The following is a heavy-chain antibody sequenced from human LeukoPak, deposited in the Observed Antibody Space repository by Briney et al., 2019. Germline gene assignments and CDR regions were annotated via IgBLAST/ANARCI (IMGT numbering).Heavy chain of an antibody. CDR3: AKDATTYYYDSSGYHFDY. V-gene: IGHV3-30*02. D-gene: IGHD3-22*01. J-gene: IGHJ4*02. Sequence: GGSLRLSCAASGLTFSSYGMHWVRQAPGKGLEWVAFIRYDGSNKYYADSVKGRFTISRDNSKNTLYLQMNSLRAEDTAVYYFAKDATTYYYDSSGYHFDYWGQGTLVTVSS. CDR1: GLTFSSYG. CDR2: IRYDGSNK.